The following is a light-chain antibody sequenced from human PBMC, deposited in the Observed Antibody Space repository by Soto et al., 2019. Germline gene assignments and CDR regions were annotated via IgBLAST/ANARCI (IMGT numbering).Light chain of an antibody. V-gene: IGLV2-11*01. Sequence: QSVLTQPASVSGSPGQSITISCTGTSSDVGGYTYVSWYQQHPGRAPTLIIYHVAQRPSGVPDRFSASKSGTTASLTISGLQAEDEAEYFCCSYAAGQTLVFGGGTKLTVL. CDR3: CSYAAGQTLV. CDR2: HVA. CDR1: SSDVGGYTY. J-gene: IGLJ2*01.